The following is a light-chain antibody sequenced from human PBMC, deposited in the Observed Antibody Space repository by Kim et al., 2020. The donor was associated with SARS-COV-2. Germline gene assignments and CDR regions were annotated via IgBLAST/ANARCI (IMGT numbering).Light chain of an antibody. Sequence: QSALTQPASVSGSPGQSIIISCTGTSSDVGGYNYVSWYQQHPGKVPKLMIYDVNNRPSEVSNRFSGSKSGNTASLTISGLQADDEADYYCSSYSDSDTLVFGGGTQLTVL. CDR2: DVN. J-gene: IGLJ2*01. CDR1: SSDVGGYNY. CDR3: SSYSDSDTLV. V-gene: IGLV2-14*03.